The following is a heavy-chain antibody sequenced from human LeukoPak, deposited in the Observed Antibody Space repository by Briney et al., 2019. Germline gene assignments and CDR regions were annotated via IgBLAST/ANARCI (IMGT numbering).Heavy chain of an antibody. J-gene: IGHJ4*02. Sequence: GGSLRLSCAASGFTVSGNYMSWVRQAPGKGLEWVSVIYSGGSTYYADSVKGRFTISRDNSKNTLYLQMNSLRAEDTAVYYCASSSYGSGSYGYFDYWGQGTLVTVSS. V-gene: IGHV3-53*01. CDR2: IYSGGST. CDR1: GFTVSGNY. D-gene: IGHD3-10*01. CDR3: ASSSYGSGSYGYFDY.